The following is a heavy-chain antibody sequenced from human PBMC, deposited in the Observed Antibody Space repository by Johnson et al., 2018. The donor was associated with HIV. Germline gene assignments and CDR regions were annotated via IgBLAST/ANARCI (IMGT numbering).Heavy chain of an antibody. Sequence: QVQLVESGGGVVQPGRSLRLSCVASGFSFSSFAMHWVRQAPGKGLEWVSVIYSGGSTYYADSVKGRFTVSKDNSRNTLFLHMNSLRADDTAVYYCAIGRGEFPRHAFDIWGQGTMVTVSS. V-gene: IGHV3-NL1*01. CDR2: IYSGGST. CDR3: AIGRGEFPRHAFDI. D-gene: IGHD3-10*01. CDR1: GFSFSSFA. J-gene: IGHJ3*02.